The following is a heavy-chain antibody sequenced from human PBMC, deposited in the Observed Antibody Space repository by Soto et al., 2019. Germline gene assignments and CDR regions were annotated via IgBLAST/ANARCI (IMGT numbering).Heavy chain of an antibody. CDR3: ATYSSSVYFDY. D-gene: IGHD6-6*01. V-gene: IGHV1-18*04. CDR2: ISAYNGNT. J-gene: IGHJ4*02. CDR1: GYTFTSYC. Sequence: ASVKVSCKASGYTFTSYCISWVRQAPGQGLEWMGWISAYNGNTNYAQKPQGRVTMTTDTSTSTAYMELRSLRSDDTAVYYCATYSSSVYFDYWGQGTLVTVSS.